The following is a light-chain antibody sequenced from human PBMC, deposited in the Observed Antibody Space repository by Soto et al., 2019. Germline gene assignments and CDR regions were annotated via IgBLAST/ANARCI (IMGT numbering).Light chain of an antibody. CDR3: QQYNSYWT. V-gene: IGKV1-5*01. CDR1: QSISSW. J-gene: IGKJ1*01. Sequence: DIQMTQSPSTLSASVGDRVTITCRASQSISSWLAWYQQKPGKAPKLLIDDASSLEGGFPSRFSGSGSGTEFTLTISSLQPDDFATYYCQQYNSYWTFGQGTKVDIK. CDR2: DAS.